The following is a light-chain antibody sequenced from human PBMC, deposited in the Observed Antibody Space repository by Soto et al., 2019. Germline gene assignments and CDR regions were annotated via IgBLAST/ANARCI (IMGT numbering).Light chain of an antibody. J-gene: IGKJ4*01. CDR1: QGISSY. CDR2: IAS. Sequence: AIRMTQSPSSFSASTGDRVTITCRASQGISSYLAWYQQKPGKVPKVLIYIASRLQIGVPSRFSGRGSGTDFSLTISNLQPEDFATYFCQQSKSFPLTFGGGTKVEIK. V-gene: IGKV1-8*01. CDR3: QQSKSFPLT.